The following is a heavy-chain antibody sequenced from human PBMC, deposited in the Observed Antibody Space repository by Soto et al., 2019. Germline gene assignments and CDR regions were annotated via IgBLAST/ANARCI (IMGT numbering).Heavy chain of an antibody. J-gene: IGHJ4*02. CDR1: GGTFSSYA. D-gene: IGHD3-9*01. CDR2: IIPIFGTA. CDR3: ARGPSYDILTNYFDY. V-gene: IGHV1-69*13. Sequence: SVKVSCKASGGTFSSYAISWVRQAPGQGLGWMGGIIPIFGTANYAQKFQGRVTITADESTSTAYMELSSLRSEDTAVYYCARGPSYDILTNYFDYWGQGTLVTVSS.